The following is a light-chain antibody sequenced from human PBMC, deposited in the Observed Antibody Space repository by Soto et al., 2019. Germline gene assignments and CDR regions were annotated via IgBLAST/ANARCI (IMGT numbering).Light chain of an antibody. CDR1: SSDVGGWDL. V-gene: IGLV2-14*03. CDR2: DVR. J-gene: IGLJ1*01. Sequence: QSVLTQPASVSGSPGQSIVIPCTGTSSDVGGWDLVSWYQQQPGKAPKLMIYDVRIRPSGVSSRFSGSKAGNTASLTISGLTAADEGDYLGSSYTNTPSVKYVFGIGTKLTVL. CDR3: SSYTNTPSVKYV.